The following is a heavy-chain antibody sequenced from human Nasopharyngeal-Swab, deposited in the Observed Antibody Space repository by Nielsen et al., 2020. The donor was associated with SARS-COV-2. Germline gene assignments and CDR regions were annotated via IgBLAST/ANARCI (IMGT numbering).Heavy chain of an antibody. CDR2: IIPKFGTT. V-gene: IGHV1-69*13. CDR3: ARDTVFGLALYYNYAMGV. CDR1: GYTFSNYA. J-gene: IGHJ6*02. D-gene: IGHD3-3*01. Sequence: SVKVSCKASGYTFSNYAVSWVRQSPGHGLEWMGGIIPKFGTTNYAHKFQDRTTITADQSTRTAYMELSSLKFEDTAVYYCARDTVFGLALYYNYAMGVWGQGTTVTVSS.